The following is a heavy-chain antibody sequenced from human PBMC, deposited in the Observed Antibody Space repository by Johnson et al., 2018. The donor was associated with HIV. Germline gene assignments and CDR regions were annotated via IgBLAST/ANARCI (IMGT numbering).Heavy chain of an antibody. CDR2: IYSGGST. CDR3: AREGVVATITDAFDI. D-gene: IGHD5-12*01. Sequence: VQLVESGGGLVQPGGSLRLSCAASGSTVSSNYMSWVRQAPGTGLEWVSVIYSGGSTYYADSVKGRFTISRDNSKNTLYLQMNSLRAEDTAVYYCAREGVVATITDAFDIWGQGTMVNVSS. CDR1: GSTVSSNY. J-gene: IGHJ3*02. V-gene: IGHV3-66*01.